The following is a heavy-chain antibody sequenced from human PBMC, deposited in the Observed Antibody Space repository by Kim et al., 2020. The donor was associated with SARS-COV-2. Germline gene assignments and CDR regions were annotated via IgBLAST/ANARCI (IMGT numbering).Heavy chain of an antibody. D-gene: IGHD6-13*01. CDR1: GFTFSSYG. CDR2: IWYDGSNK. J-gene: IGHJ6*02. CDR3: ARDEAAGTLPYYYYYGMDV. Sequence: GGSLRLSCAASGFTFSSYGMHWVRQAPGKGLEWVAVIWYDGSNKYYADSVKGRFTISRDNSKNTLYLQMNSLRAEDTAVYYCARDEAAGTLPYYYYYGMDVWGQGTTVTVSS. V-gene: IGHV3-33*01.